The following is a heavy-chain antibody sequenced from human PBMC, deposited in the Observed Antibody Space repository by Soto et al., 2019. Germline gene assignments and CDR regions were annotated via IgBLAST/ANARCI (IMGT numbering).Heavy chain of an antibody. Sequence: VGFPRVRSGVAGVTSGSYGGHCVLQAPGKGLEWVAVIWYDGSNKYYADSVKGRFTISRDNSKNTLYQQMNSLRAEDTAVYYCARDAPSGYCSSTSCYEGNWFDPWGQGTLVTVSS. J-gene: IGHJ5*02. CDR3: ARDAPSGYCSSTSCYEGNWFDP. V-gene: IGHV3-33*01. D-gene: IGHD2-2*01. CDR1: GVTSGSYG. CDR2: IWYDGSNK.